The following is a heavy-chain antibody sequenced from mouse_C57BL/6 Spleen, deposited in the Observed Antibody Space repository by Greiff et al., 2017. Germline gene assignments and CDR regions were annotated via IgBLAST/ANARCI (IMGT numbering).Heavy chain of an antibody. Sequence: VQLQQSGAELARPGASVKLSCKASGYTFTSYGISWVKQRTGQGLEWIGEIYPRSGNTYYNEKFKGKATLTADKSSSTAYMELRSLTSEDSAVYFCARGEDYYGSSVLFAYGGQGTLVTVSA. D-gene: IGHD1-1*01. J-gene: IGHJ3*01. CDR2: IYPRSGNT. CDR1: GYTFTSYG. CDR3: ARGEDYYGSSVLFAY. V-gene: IGHV1-81*01.